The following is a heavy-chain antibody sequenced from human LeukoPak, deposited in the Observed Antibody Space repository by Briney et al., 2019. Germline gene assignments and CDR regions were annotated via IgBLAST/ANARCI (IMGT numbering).Heavy chain of an antibody. CDR2: ISYDGSNK. CDR1: GFVFSRYG. Sequence: GGSLRLSCAASGFVFSRYGMHWVRQAPGKGLEWVAIISYDGSNKYYADSVKGRFTISRDNSKNTLYLQMNSLRAEDTAVYYCAKQRGYTLRIAFDIWGQGTMVTVSS. D-gene: IGHD5-18*01. CDR3: AKQRGYTLRIAFDI. V-gene: IGHV3-30*18. J-gene: IGHJ3*02.